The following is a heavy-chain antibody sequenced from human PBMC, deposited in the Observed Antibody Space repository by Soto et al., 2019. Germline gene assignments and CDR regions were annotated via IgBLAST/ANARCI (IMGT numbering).Heavy chain of an antibody. J-gene: IGHJ4*02. CDR3: ARDAAVGLFDY. D-gene: IGHD1-26*01. Sequence: ASVKVSCKASGYTFTSYAMHWVRQAPGQRLEWMGWINPGNGNTKYSQRFQGRVTMTTDTSTSTAYMELRSLRSDDTAVYYCARDAAVGLFDYWGQGTLVTVSS. V-gene: IGHV1-3*01. CDR1: GYTFTSYA. CDR2: INPGNGNT.